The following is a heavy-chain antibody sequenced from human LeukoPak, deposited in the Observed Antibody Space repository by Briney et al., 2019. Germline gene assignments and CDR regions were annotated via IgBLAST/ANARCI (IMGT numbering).Heavy chain of an antibody. D-gene: IGHD4-23*01. V-gene: IGHV4-38-2*01. CDR1: GYSISSGYY. CDR2: IYHSGST. Sequence: SETLSLTCAVSGYSISSGYYWGWIRQPPGKGLEWIGSIYHSGSTYYNPSLKSRVTISVDTSKNQFSLKLSSVTAADTAVYYCARLYYGGITYYYYYMDVWGKGTTVTV. CDR3: ARLYYGGITYYYYYMDV. J-gene: IGHJ6*03.